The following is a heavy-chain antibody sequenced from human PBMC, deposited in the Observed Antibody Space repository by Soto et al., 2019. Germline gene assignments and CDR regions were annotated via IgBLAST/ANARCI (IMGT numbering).Heavy chain of an antibody. CDR2: VFHSGTT. D-gene: IGHD2-8*02. CDR1: GDSITSGTYY. J-gene: IGHJ6*02. Sequence: SETLSLTCTVSGDSITSGTYYWSWIRQPPGKGLEWVGFVFHSGTTFYNPSLKSRVLMSADTSKNQFSLNVRSLTAADTAVYYCARARGYCTGASCSLFYFYGLDVWGQGTTVTV. CDR3: ARARGYCTGASCSLFYFYGLDV. V-gene: IGHV4-30-4*01.